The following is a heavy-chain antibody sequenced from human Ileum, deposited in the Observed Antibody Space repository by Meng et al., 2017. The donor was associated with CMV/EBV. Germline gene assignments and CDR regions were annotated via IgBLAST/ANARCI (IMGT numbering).Heavy chain of an antibody. V-gene: IGHV4-59*11. CDR1: GDSIDSHY. CDR2: VTYTGST. J-gene: IGHJ5*02. Sequence: QVQLQESGPGLVKPSATLSLTCTVHGDSIDSHYWNWIRQPPGKKPEWIGYVTYTGSTSYNPSLRSRVTMSLDTSRSQFSLKLTSVTAADTAVYYCIGHSFGPSGGVPWGRGTLVTVSS. D-gene: IGHD2-15*01. CDR3: IGHSFGPSGGVP.